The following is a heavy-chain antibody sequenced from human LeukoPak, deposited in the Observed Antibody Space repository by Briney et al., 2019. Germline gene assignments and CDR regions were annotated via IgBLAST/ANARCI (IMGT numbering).Heavy chain of an antibody. CDR2: IKSKTDGGTT. J-gene: IGHJ4*02. V-gene: IGHV3-15*01. CDR1: GFTFSNAW. CDR3: TTGPSIAVAGAPVDY. D-gene: IGHD6-19*01. Sequence: GGSLRLSCAASGFTFSNAWMSWVRQAPGKGLEWVGRIKSKTDGGTTDYAAPVKGRFTISRDDSKNTLYLQMNSQKTEDTAVYYCTTGPSIAVAGAPVDYWGQGTLVTVSS.